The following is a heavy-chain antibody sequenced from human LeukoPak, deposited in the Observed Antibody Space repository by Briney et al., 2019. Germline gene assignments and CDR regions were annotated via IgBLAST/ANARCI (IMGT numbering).Heavy chain of an antibody. CDR3: ARDKGGYDY. D-gene: IGHD3-16*01. CDR2: ISGSGGST. CDR1: GFTLSSYS. Sequence: GGSLRLSCAASGFTLSSYSMSWVRQAAGKGREWVSAISGSGGSTYYADSVKGRFTISRDNSKNTLYLQMNSLRAEDTAVYYCARDKGGYDYWGQGTLVTVSS. J-gene: IGHJ4*02. V-gene: IGHV3-23*01.